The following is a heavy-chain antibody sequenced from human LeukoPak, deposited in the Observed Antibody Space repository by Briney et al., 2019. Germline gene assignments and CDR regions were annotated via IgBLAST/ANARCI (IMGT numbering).Heavy chain of an antibody. Sequence: SETLSLTCAVYGGSFSGYYWSWIRQPPGKGLEWIGEINHSGSTNYNPSLKSRVTISVDTSKNQFSLKLSSVTAADTAVYYCARGPYYDFWSGYYTGYDYWGQGTLVAVSS. J-gene: IGHJ4*02. CDR1: GGSFSGYY. CDR2: INHSGST. D-gene: IGHD3-3*01. V-gene: IGHV4-34*01. CDR3: ARGPYYDFWSGYYTGYDY.